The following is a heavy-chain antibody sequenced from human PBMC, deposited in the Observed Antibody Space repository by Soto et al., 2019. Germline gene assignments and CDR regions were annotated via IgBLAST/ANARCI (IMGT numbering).Heavy chain of an antibody. J-gene: IGHJ6*02. CDR2: ISYDGSYT. V-gene: IGHV3-30*18. D-gene: IGHD6-19*01. Sequence: QVQLVESGGGVVQPGRSLRLSCTDSGFTFSNYAMHWVRQAPGKGLEWVAVISYDGSYTYYVDSVKGRFTISRDNSKNTLYQQMNSLRVKDTAVYYCAKDNGPRNGWYEAFHYGMDVWGQGTTVTVSS. CDR3: AKDNGPRNGWYEAFHYGMDV. CDR1: GFTFSNYA.